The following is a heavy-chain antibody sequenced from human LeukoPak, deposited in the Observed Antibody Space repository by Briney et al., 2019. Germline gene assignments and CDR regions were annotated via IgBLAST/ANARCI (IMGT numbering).Heavy chain of an antibody. CDR3: AKFRYHSNDNNYLDFNY. D-gene: IGHD3-22*01. V-gene: IGHV3-23*01. Sequence: GGSLRLSCAASGFTLSSYAMGWVRQAPGKGPDWVSSISGSGGHTYFADSVRGRFTISRDNSKNTLDLQMNSLKVEDTAVYYCAKFRYHSNDNNYLDFNYWGQGTLVTVSS. CDR1: GFTLSSYA. CDR2: ISGSGGHT. J-gene: IGHJ4*02.